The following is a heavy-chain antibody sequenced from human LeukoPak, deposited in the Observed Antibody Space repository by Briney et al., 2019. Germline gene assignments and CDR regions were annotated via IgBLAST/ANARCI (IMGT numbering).Heavy chain of an antibody. CDR3: ARPVRDYDSSGYYNWFDP. D-gene: IGHD3-22*01. CDR1: GGSISSSSYH. Sequence: SETLSLTCTVSGGSISSSSYHWGWIRQPPGKGLEWIGSIYYSGSTYYNPSLKSRVTISVDTSKNQFSLKLSSVTAADTAVYYCARPVRDYDSSGYYNWFDPWGQGTLVTVSS. J-gene: IGHJ5*02. CDR2: IYYSGST. V-gene: IGHV4-39*01.